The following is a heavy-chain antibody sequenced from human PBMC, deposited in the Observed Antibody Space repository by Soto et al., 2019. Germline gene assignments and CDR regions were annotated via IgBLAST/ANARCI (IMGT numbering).Heavy chain of an antibody. CDR2: IMPMLGTA. Sequence: SVKVSCKASRDTFRTSAISWVRQAPGQGLEWLGGIMPMLGTASYAQKFHGRVTITADDSTTTAYMELSSLRSEDTAVYYCASGEATIINYWGQGTLVTVSS. J-gene: IGHJ4*02. CDR1: RDTFRTSA. CDR3: ASGEATIINY. V-gene: IGHV1-69*13. D-gene: IGHD5-12*01.